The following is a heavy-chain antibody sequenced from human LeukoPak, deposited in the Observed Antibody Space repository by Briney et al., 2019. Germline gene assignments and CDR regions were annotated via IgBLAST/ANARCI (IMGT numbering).Heavy chain of an antibody. CDR2: INPNSGGT. CDR3: ARVRSLRGYMDV. V-gene: IGHV1-2*02. J-gene: IGHJ6*03. CDR1: GYTFTSYG. D-gene: IGHD2-15*01. Sequence: ASVKVSCKASGYTFTSYGISWVRQAPGQGLEWMGWINPNSGGTNYAQKFQGRVTMTRDTSISTAYMELSRLRSDDTAVYYCARVRSLRGYMDVWGKGTTVTVSS.